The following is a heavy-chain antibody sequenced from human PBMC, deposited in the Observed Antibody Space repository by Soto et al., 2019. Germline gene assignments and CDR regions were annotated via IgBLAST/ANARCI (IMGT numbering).Heavy chain of an antibody. J-gene: IGHJ4*02. CDR3: ARDFYGGFSYGPGDN. V-gene: IGHV3-7*01. CDR2: IKQDGSAK. Sequence: PGWSLRLSCVSSVFTFWGDWMSWVRQAPGKGLEWVANIKQDGSAKQYLDSVRGRFTISRDNSKNSVYLQMNSLRAEDTALYYCARDFYGGFSYGPGDNWGQGTLVTVSS. D-gene: IGHD2-15*01. CDR1: VFTFWGDW.